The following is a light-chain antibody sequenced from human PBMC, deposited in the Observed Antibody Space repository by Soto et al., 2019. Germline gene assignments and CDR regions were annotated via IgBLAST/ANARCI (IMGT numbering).Light chain of an antibody. J-gene: IGLJ1*01. CDR3: CSLTTSYPYA. CDR2: HVT. Sequence: QSVLTVHPCGSGAPEQSITISCTGTSSDIGHYDYVSWYQQHPGKDPKLMIYHVTYRTSRVSKRYSGSKAGNSASLTISGLQADDEVDYYCCSLTTSYPYAFGSGTKV. V-gene: IGLV2-14*03. CDR1: SSDIGHYDY.